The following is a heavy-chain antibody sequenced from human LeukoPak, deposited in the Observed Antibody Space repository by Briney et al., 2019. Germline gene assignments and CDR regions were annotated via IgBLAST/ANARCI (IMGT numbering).Heavy chain of an antibody. CDR2: IIPILGIA. CDR1: GGTFSSYA. CDR3: AREAPYYDFWSGPPVDY. J-gene: IGHJ4*02. V-gene: IGHV1-69*04. Sequence: SVKVSCKASGGTFSSYAISWVRQAPGQGLEWMGRIIPILGIANYAQKFQGRVTITADKPTSTAYMELSSLRSEDTAVYYCAREAPYYDFWSGPPVDYWGQGTLVTVSS. D-gene: IGHD3-3*01.